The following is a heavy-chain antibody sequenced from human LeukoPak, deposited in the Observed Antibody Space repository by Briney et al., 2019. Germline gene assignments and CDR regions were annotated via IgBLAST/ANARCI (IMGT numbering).Heavy chain of an antibody. CDR2: IIPIFGTA. J-gene: IGHJ3*02. V-gene: IGHV1-69*05. CDR3: ARDWTDSSGYLYAFDI. CDR1: GGTFSSYA. D-gene: IGHD3-22*01. Sequence: ASVKVSCKASGGTFSSYAISLVRQAPGQGLEWMGRIIPIFGTANYAQKFQGRVTITTDESTSTAYMELSSLRSEDTAVYYCARDWTDSSGYLYAFDIWGQGTMVTVSS.